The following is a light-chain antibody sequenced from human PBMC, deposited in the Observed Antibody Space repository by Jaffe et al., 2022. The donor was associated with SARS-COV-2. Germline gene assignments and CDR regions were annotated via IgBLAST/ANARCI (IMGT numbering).Light chain of an antibody. V-gene: IGKV1-16*01. CDR1: QNITNY. J-gene: IGKJ1*01. CDR2: AAS. Sequence: DIQMTQSPSSLSASVGDRVTITCRASQNITNYLVWFQQRPGRAPRSLMFAASNLQSGVPPRFSGSGSGTDFTLTVSSLQPEDFATYFCQQYDSYPWTFGQGTKV. CDR3: QQYDSYPWT.